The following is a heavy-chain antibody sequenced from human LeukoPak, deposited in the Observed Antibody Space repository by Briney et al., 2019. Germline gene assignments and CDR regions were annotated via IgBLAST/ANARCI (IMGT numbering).Heavy chain of an antibody. D-gene: IGHD5-24*01. J-gene: IGHJ3*02. CDR3: ARDGLGEMATMFPAGDAFDI. CDR2: IIPIFGTA. V-gene: IGHV1-69*05. Sequence: SVKVSCKASGGTFSSYAISWVRQAPGQGLEWVGGIIPIFGTANYAQKFQGSVTITTDESTSTAYMELSSLRSEDTAVYYCARDGLGEMATMFPAGDAFDIWGQGTMVTVSS. CDR1: GGTFSSYA.